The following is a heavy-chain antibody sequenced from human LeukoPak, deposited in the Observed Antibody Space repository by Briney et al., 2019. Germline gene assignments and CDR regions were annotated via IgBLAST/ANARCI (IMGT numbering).Heavy chain of an antibody. CDR1: GFTFSSYS. CDR3: ARGLEGYFDY. V-gene: IGHV3-21*01. J-gene: IGHJ4*02. CDR2: ISSSSSYI. Sequence: KTGGSLRLSCAASGFTFSSYSMNWVRQAPGKGLEWVSSISSSSSYIYYADSVKGRFTISRGNAKNSLYLQMNSLRAEDTVVYYCARGLEGYFDYWGQGTLVTVSS.